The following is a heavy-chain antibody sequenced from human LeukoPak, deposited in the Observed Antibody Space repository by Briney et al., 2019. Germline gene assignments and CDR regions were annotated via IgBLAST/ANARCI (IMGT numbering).Heavy chain of an antibody. CDR3: AKDLRYFDY. J-gene: IGHJ4*02. CDR2: ISGSGGST. CDR1: GFIFNDYG. Sequence: GTLRLSCAASGFIFNDYGMSWVRQAPGKGLEWVSAISGSGGSTYYADSVKGRFTISRDNSKNTLYLQMNSLRAEDTAVYYCAKDLRYFDYWGQGTLVTVSS. V-gene: IGHV3-23*01.